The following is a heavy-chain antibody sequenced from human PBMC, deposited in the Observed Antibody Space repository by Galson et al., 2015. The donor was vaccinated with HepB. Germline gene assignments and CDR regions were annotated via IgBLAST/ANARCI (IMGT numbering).Heavy chain of an antibody. CDR1: GGSISSYY. Sequence: ETLSLTCTVSGGSISSYYWSWIRQPPGKGLEWIGYIYYSGSTNYNPSLKSRVTISVDTSKNQFSLKLSSVTAADTAVYYCAREWYCGGDCWGNWFDPWGQGTLVTVSS. D-gene: IGHD2-21*02. V-gene: IGHV4-59*01. CDR3: AREWYCGGDCWGNWFDP. J-gene: IGHJ5*02. CDR2: IYYSGST.